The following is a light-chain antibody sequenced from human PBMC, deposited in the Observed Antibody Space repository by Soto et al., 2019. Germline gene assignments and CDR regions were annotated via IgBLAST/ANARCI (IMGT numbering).Light chain of an antibody. Sequence: QSALTQPRSVSGSPGQSVTISCTGTSSDVGGYNYVSWYQQYPGKAPKVMIYDVKKRPSGVPDRFSGSKSGNTASLTISGLQDEDEAYYYCCSSAGDYTFVFGTGTKVTVL. CDR2: DVK. V-gene: IGLV2-11*01. J-gene: IGLJ1*01. CDR1: SSDVGGYNY. CDR3: CSSAGDYTFV.